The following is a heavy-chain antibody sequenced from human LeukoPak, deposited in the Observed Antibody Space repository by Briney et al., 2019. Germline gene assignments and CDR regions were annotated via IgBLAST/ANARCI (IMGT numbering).Heavy chain of an antibody. CDR3: ARARGTTGTTRIAFDI. V-gene: IGHV3-30-3*01. CDR1: GFTFNTYA. D-gene: IGHD1-1*01. CDR2: ISYDGSTK. J-gene: IGHJ3*02. Sequence: GGSLRLSCAASGFTFNTYAMHCVRQAPGKGLEWVAVISYDGSTKYYADSVKGRFTISRDNSKNTVYLQMDSLRPEDTAVCYCARARGTTGTTRIAFDIWGKGTMVTVSS.